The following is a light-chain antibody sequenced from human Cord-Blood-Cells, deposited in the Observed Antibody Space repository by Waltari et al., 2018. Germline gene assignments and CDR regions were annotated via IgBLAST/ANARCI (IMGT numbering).Light chain of an antibody. Sequence: DIQMNQSPSSLSASVGDRVTITCRARQSISIYLNWYQEKPGKAPKLLIYAASSLQSGVPSRFSVSGSGTDFPLTISRLQPEDFATYYCQQSYSTPQGLTFGGGTKVEIK. CDR1: QSISIY. CDR3: QQSYSTPQGLT. V-gene: IGKV1-39*01. J-gene: IGKJ4*01. CDR2: AAS.